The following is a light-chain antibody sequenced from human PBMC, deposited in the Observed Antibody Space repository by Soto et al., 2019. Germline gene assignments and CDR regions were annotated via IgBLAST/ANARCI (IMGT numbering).Light chain of an antibody. CDR2: AAV. J-gene: IGKJ5*01. Sequence: DIPMTQPPFSLSASVGDRVTITCRASQSISSYLNWYQQKPGKPPKLLIYAAVSLQSGIPSRFSGSGSGTDFTLTISSLQPEDFATYYCQQSYSTPITFGQGTRLEIK. CDR1: QSISSY. V-gene: IGKV1-39*01. CDR3: QQSYSTPIT.